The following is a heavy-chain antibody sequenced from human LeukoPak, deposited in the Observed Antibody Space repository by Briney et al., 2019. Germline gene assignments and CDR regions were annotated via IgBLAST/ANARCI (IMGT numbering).Heavy chain of an antibody. CDR2: INPNSGGT. CDR3: ARTNLYGYSYGSSNYYMDV. V-gene: IGHV1-2*02. CDR1: GYTFTGYY. D-gene: IGHD5-18*01. J-gene: IGHJ6*03. Sequence: ASVKVSCKASGYTFTGYYMHWVRQAPGQGLEWMGWINPNSGGTNYAQKFQGRVTMTRDTSISTAYMELSRLRSDDTAVYYRARTNLYGYSYGSSNYYMDVWGKGTTVTVSS.